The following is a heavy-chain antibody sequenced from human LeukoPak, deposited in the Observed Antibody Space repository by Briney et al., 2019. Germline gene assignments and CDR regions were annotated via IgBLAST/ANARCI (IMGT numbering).Heavy chain of an antibody. Sequence: SQTLSLTCAISGDSVSSNSAAWNWIRQSPSRGLEWLGRIYYRSKWYNDYAVSVKSRITINPDTSKNQFSLQLNSVTPEDTAVYYCARDLGRWGDRLKYYFDYWGQGTLVTVSS. V-gene: IGHV6-1*01. D-gene: IGHD3-10*01. J-gene: IGHJ4*02. CDR2: IYYRSKWYN. CDR3: ARDLGRWGDRLKYYFDY. CDR1: GDSVSSNSAA.